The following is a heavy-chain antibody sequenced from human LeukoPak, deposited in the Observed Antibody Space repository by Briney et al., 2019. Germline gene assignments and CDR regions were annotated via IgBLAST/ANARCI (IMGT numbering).Heavy chain of an antibody. V-gene: IGHV3-30*04. CDR1: GFTFTNYT. CDR3: ARDDRQLEMYNWFDP. D-gene: IGHD6-6*01. CDR2: ISYDGSNK. J-gene: IGHJ5*02. Sequence: PGGSLRLSCAASGFTFTNYTMHWVRQAPGEGLEWVAVISYDGSNKYYADSVKGRFTISRDNSKNTLYLLMNSLRAEDTAVYYCARDDRQLEMYNWFDPWGQGTLLTVSS.